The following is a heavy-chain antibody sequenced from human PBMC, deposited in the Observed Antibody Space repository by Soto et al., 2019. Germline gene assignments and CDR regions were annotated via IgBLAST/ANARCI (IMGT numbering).Heavy chain of an antibody. D-gene: IGHD4-4*01. CDR1: GGSVNVGDHY. J-gene: IGHJ4*02. Sequence: SETLSLTCTVSGGSVNVGDHYWSWIRQFPGRGLEWIGYISYSGNTYYNPSLKGRVTLSLDISKSQFSLKLASVTAADTAVYYCARLRDDYNSFDYWGQGTLVTVSS. CDR3: ARLRDDYNSFDY. CDR2: ISYSGNT. V-gene: IGHV4-30-4*08.